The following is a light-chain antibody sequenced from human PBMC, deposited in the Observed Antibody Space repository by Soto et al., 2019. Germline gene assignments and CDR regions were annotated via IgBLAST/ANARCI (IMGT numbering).Light chain of an antibody. CDR3: QQYGSSPAT. CDR2: DAS. CDR1: RSVSTY. Sequence: EIVLTQSPGTLSLSPGERATLSCRASRSVSTYLAWYQHKTGQAPRLLISDASNRATGIPARFSGSGSGTDFTLTISRLEPEDFAVYYCQQYGSSPATFGQGTKVDIK. V-gene: IGKV3-20*01. J-gene: IGKJ1*01.